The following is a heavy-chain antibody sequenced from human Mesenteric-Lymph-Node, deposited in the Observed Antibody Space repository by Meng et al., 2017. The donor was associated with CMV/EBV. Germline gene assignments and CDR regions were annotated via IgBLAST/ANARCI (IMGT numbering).Heavy chain of an antibody. D-gene: IGHD6-13*01. J-gene: IGHJ5*02. Sequence: QVQLVQSGAEVKKAGSSVKVSCKASGGTFSSYTISWVRQAPGQGLEWMGRIIPILGIANYAQKFQGRVTITAEKSTSTAYMELSSLRSEDTAVYYCAGGIAAAGSGWFDPWGQGTLVTVSS. CDR3: AGGIAAAGSGWFDP. V-gene: IGHV1-69*02. CDR1: GGTFSSYT. CDR2: IIPILGIA.